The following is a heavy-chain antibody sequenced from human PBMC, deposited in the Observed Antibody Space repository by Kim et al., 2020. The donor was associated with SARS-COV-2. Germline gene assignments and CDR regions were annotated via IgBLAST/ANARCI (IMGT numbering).Heavy chain of an antibody. CDR2: IIPIFGTA. CDR3: AIVVVPAAKAYSSSWYSPFDY. Sequence: SVKVSCKASGGTFSSYAISWVRQAPGQGLEWMGGIIPIFGTANYAQKFQGRVTITADESTSTAYMELSSLRSEDTAVYYCAIVVVPAAKAYSSSWYSPFDYWGQGTLVTVSS. J-gene: IGHJ4*02. CDR1: GGTFSSYA. D-gene: IGHD2-2*01. V-gene: IGHV1-69*13.